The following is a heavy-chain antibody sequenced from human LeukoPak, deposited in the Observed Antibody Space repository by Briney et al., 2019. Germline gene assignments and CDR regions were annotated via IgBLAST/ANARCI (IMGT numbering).Heavy chain of an antibody. CDR3: ARGLENYYDSSGQTPYYFDY. Sequence: SETLSLTCTVSGGSVSRDNYSWSWIRQPPGKGLEWIGYISYSGSTNYNPSLKSRVTISVDTSKNQFSLKLSSVTAADTAVYYCARGLENYYDSSGQTPYYFDYWGQGTLVTVSS. CDR1: GGSVSRDNYS. D-gene: IGHD3-22*01. CDR2: ISYSGST. J-gene: IGHJ4*02. V-gene: IGHV4-61*01.